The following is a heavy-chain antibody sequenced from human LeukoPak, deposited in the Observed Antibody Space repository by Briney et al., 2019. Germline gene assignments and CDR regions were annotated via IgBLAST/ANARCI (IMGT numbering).Heavy chain of an antibody. CDR1: GCTFTSYW. J-gene: IGHJ4*02. V-gene: IGHV1-46*01. Sequence: GASVKVSCKASGCTFTSYWIQWVRQAPGQGLEWMGLINPDGGSTAYAHRFQGRVIMTRDTSTSTAYMDLSSLRSEDTAVYHCARAPRNSSTMLDFWGQGTLVTISS. CDR3: ARAPRNSSTMLDF. D-gene: IGHD6-13*01. CDR2: INPDGGST.